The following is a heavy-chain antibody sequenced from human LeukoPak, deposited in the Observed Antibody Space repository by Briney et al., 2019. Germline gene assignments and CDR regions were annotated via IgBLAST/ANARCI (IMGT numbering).Heavy chain of an antibody. Sequence: GGSLRLSCAASGFTFTNYWMTWVRQAPGKGLEWVSAISGSGGSTYYADSVKGRFTISRDNSKNTLYLQMNSLRAEDTAVYYCAKGYGVVIMDAFDIWGQGTMVTVSS. V-gene: IGHV3-23*01. J-gene: IGHJ3*02. D-gene: IGHD3-3*01. CDR3: AKGYGVVIMDAFDI. CDR1: GFTFTNYW. CDR2: ISGSGGST.